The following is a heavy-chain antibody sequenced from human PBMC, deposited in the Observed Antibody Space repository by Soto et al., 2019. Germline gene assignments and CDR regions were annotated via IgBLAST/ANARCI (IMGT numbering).Heavy chain of an antibody. CDR3: ARDLEGATYSPFDY. Sequence: EVQLVESGGGLVQPGGSLRLSCAASGFTFSSYGMNWVRQAPGKGLEWVSYISSSSSTIYYADSVKGRFTISRDNAKNSLYLQMNSLRDEDTAVYYCARDLEGATYSPFDYWGQGTLVTVSS. J-gene: IGHJ4*02. V-gene: IGHV3-48*02. CDR1: GFTFSSYG. D-gene: IGHD1-26*01. CDR2: ISSSSSTI.